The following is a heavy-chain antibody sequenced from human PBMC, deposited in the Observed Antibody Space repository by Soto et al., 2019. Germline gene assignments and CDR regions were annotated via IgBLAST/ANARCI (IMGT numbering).Heavy chain of an antibody. D-gene: IGHD6-19*01. Sequence: SETLSLTCTVSGGSISSSSYYWGWIRQPPGKGLEWIGSIYYSGSTYYNPSLKSRVTISVDTSKNQFSLKLSSVTAADTAVNYCTGQWLATVSGYYYYGMDVWGQGTTVTVSS. CDR3: TGQWLATVSGYYYYGMDV. J-gene: IGHJ6*02. CDR1: GGSISSSSYY. V-gene: IGHV4-39*01. CDR2: IYYSGST.